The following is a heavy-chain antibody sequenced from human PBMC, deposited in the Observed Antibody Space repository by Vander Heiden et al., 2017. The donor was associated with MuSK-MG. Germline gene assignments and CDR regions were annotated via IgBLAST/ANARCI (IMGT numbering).Heavy chain of an antibody. CDR3: VGTYYFDSSGLF. CDR2: CYHSGTT. CDR1: GYSISSDHF. J-gene: IGHJ4*02. Sequence: QVQLQESGPGLVRPSETLSLTCSVSGYSISSDHFWGWIRQPAGKGLEWIGSCYHSGTTYHNPSLKSRVTVSVDTSKSKFSLKLSSVTAADTAMYYCVGTYYFDSSGLFWGQGTLVTVSS. D-gene: IGHD3-22*01. V-gene: IGHV4-38-2*01.